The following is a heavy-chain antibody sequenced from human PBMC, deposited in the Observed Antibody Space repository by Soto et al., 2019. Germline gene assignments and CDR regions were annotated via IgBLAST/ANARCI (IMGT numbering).Heavy chain of an antibody. CDR3: ASRITMVRGVKGWFAP. CDR2: IIPIFGTA. J-gene: IGHJ5*02. V-gene: IGHV1-69*01. CDR1: GGTFSSYA. D-gene: IGHD3-10*01. Sequence: QVQLVQSGAEVKKPGSSVKVSCKASGGTFSSYAISWVRQAPGQGLEWMGGIIPIFGTANYAQKFQGRVTITADESTSTAYMELSSLRSEDTAVYYCASRITMVRGVKGWFAPWGQGTLVTVSS.